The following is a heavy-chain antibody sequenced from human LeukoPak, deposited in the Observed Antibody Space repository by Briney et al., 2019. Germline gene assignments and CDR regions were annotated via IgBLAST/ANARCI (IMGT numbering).Heavy chain of an antibody. CDR1: GFTFGDYA. V-gene: IGHV3-49*04. D-gene: IGHD6-19*01. Sequence: GGSLRLSCTASGFTFGDYAMSWVRQAPGKGLEWVGFIRSKAYGGTTEYAASVKGRFTISRDDSKSIAYLQMNSLKTEDTAVYYCTRVAHEGGYSSGWYDAFDIWGQGTMVTVSS. CDR3: TRVAHEGGYSSGWYDAFDI. J-gene: IGHJ3*02. CDR2: IRSKAYGGTT.